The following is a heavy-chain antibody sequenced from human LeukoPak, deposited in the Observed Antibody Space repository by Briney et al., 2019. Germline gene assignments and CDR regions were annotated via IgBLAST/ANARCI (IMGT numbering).Heavy chain of an antibody. D-gene: IGHD3-10*01. CDR2: INPNSGGT. J-gene: IGHJ6*02. CDR1: GYTFTGYY. V-gene: IGHV1-2*06. CDR3: ARDRELLWFGEEHYSMDV. Sequence: ASVKVSCKASGYTFTGYYMHWVRQAPGQGLEWMGRINPNSGGTNYAQKFQGRVTMTRDTSISTAYMELSRLRSDDTAVYYCARDRELLWFGEEHYSMDVWGQGTTVTVS.